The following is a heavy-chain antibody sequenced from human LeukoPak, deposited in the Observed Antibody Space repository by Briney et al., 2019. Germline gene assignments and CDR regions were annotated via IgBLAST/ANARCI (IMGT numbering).Heavy chain of an antibody. J-gene: IGHJ4*02. CDR3: ARGGRWLQSGLNY. CDR2: IYYSGST. Sequence: PSETLSLTCTVSGGSISSYYWSWIRQPPGKGLEWIGYIYYSGSTNYNPSLKNRVTISVDTSKNQFSLKLSSVTAADTAVYYCARGGRWLQSGLNYWGQGTLVTVSS. D-gene: IGHD5-24*01. CDR1: GGSISSYY. V-gene: IGHV4-59*01.